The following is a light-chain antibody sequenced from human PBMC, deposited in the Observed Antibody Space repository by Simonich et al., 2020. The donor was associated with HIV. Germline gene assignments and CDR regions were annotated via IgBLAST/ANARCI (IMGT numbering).Light chain of an antibody. Sequence: NFMLTQPHSVSESPGKTVTIDCSRSSGSMASNYVQWYQQRPGSAPTTVIYEDNQRPSGVPDRFSGSIDSSSNSAPLTISGLKTEDEADYYCQSYDSSNHVIFGGGTKLTVL. CDR2: EDN. V-gene: IGLV6-57*03. CDR1: SGSMASNY. J-gene: IGLJ2*01. CDR3: QSYDSSNHVI.